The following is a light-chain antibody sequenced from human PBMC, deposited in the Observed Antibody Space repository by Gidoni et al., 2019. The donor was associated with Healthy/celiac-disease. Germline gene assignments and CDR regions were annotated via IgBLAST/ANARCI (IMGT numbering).Light chain of an antibody. J-gene: IGKJ2*01. Sequence: ELVLPQSPGTLSLSPGERATLHCKASQSVSSSYLAWYQQKPGQAPRLLIYGASSRATGIPDRFSGSRSGTDFTLTISRLEPEDFAVYYCQQYGSSPKYTFGQGTKLEIK. CDR1: QSVSSSY. CDR2: GAS. CDR3: QQYGSSPKYT. V-gene: IGKV3-20*01.